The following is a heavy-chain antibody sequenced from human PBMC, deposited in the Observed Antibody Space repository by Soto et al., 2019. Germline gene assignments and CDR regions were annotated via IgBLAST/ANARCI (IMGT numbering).Heavy chain of an antibody. V-gene: IGHV3-30*18. D-gene: IGHD3-22*01. CDR3: AKDFGGLLYDSSGYNGMDV. Sequence: GGSLRLSCAASGFTFSSYGMHWVRQAPGKGLEWVAVISYDGSNKYYADSVKGRFTISRDNSKNTLYLQMNSLRAEDTAVYYCAKDFGGLLYDSSGYNGMDVWGQGTTVTVSS. CDR2: ISYDGSNK. CDR1: GFTFSSYG. J-gene: IGHJ6*02.